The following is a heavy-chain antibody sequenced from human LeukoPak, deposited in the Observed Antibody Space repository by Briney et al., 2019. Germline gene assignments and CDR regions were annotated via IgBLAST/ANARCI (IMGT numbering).Heavy chain of an antibody. CDR3: ARGRRSSSRHDALDV. CDR2: IYTNGNT. V-gene: IGHV4-4*07. D-gene: IGHD6-13*01. J-gene: IGHJ3*01. CDR1: GGSIRSSF. Sequence: SETLSLTCTVSGGSIRSSFWSWIRQPAGKGLEWIGRIYTNGNTNYNPSLKSRVTMSADTSRNQFSLKLSSVTAADTAVYYCARGRRSSSRHDALDVWGQGTMVTVSS.